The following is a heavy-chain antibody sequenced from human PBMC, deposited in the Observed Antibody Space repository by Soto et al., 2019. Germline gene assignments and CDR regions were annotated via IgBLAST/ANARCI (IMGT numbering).Heavy chain of an antibody. CDR1: GGSFSGSY. CDR2: INHSGST. D-gene: IGHD2-2*01. J-gene: IGHJ5*01. Sequence: KASETLSLTCAVYGGSFSGSYWSWIRQPPGKGLEWIGEINHSGSTNYNPSLKIRVTISVDTYNNQFSLKLSSVTAADTAVYYCARGLRYCSSTSCRSGLYIWFDPWGQGTLVNVSS. CDR3: ARGLRYCSSTSCRSGLYIWFDP. V-gene: IGHV4-34*01.